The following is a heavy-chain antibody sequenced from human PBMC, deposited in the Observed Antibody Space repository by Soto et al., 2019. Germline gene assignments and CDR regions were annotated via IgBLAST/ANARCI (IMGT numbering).Heavy chain of an antibody. CDR2: IDPSDSYA. V-gene: IGHV5-10-1*01. CDR1: GYSFTTYW. J-gene: IGHJ3*02. D-gene: IGHD2-15*01. CDR3: ALSDTGYSRDAHDI. Sequence: PGESLKISCTGSGYSFTTYWISWVRHMPGKGLEWMGRIDPSDSYATYSPSLQGHVTISADRSITTAYLQWSSLQASDTAMYYCALSDTGYSRDAHDIWSQGTVVTVSS.